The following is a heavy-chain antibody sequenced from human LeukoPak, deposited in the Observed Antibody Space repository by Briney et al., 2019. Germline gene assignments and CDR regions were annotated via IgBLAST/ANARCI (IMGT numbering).Heavy chain of an antibody. CDR1: GFTFSSYG. Sequence: PGRSLRLSCAASGFTFSSYGMHWVRQAPGKGLEWVAVIWYDGSNKYYADSVKGRFTISRDNSKNTLYLQMNSLRAEDTAVYYCATYGSGSYYYFDYWGQGTLVTVSS. V-gene: IGHV3-33*01. CDR2: IWYDGSNK. CDR3: ATYGSGSYYYFDY. D-gene: IGHD3-10*01. J-gene: IGHJ4*02.